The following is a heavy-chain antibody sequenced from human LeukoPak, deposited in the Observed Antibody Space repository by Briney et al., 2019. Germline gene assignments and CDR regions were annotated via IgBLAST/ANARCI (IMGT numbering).Heavy chain of an antibody. Sequence: PSETLSLTCTVSGGSISSGSYYWSWIRQPAGKGLEWFGRIYTSGSTNYNPSLKSRVTISVDTSKNQFSLKLSSVTAADTAVYYCARDQGCGGSCYELGYWGQGTLVTVSS. CDR1: GGSISSGSYY. J-gene: IGHJ4*02. CDR2: IYTSGST. D-gene: IGHD2-15*01. CDR3: ARDQGCGGSCYELGY. V-gene: IGHV4-61*02.